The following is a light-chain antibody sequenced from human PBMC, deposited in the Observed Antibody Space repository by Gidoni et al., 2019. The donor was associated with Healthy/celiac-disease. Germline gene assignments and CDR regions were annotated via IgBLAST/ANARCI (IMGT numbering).Light chain of an antibody. CDR3: QQRSNWPST. J-gene: IGKJ2*01. V-gene: IGKV3-11*01. CDR1: QSVSSY. Sequence: EIVWTQSPATLSLSPGERATLSCRASQSVSSYLAWYQQKPGQAPRLLIYDASNRATGIPARFSGSGSGTDFTLTISSLEPEDFAVYYCQQRSNWPSTFXQXTKLEIK. CDR2: DAS.